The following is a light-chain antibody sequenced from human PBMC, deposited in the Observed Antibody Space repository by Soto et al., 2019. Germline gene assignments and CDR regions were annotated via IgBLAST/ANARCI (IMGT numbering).Light chain of an antibody. J-gene: IGKJ5*01. V-gene: IGKV3-20*01. Sequence: EIVLTQSPGTLSLSPGERATLPCRASQSVKSSYLAWYQHKPGQAPRLLIYGTSSRATGIPDRFSGSGSGTDFTLTISRLEPEDFAVFFCQQYGTSEIIFGQGTRLEI. CDR2: GTS. CDR3: QQYGTSEII. CDR1: QSVKSSY.